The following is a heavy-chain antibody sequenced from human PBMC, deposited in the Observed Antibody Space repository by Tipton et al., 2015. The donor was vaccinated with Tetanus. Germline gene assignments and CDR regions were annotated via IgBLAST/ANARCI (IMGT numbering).Heavy chain of an antibody. CDR1: GFTLTNYA. Sequence: SLRLSCVASGFTLTNYAMSWVRQAPGKGLEWVSVLYADVDVAYYADSVRGRFIISRDSSKNGFHLQLNNLRDEDTAIYFCARAPFDFSDYFDLWGQGTPVTVSS. V-gene: IGHV3-23*03. CDR3: ARAPFDFSDYFDL. D-gene: IGHD6-19*01. CDR2: LYADVDVA. J-gene: IGHJ4*02.